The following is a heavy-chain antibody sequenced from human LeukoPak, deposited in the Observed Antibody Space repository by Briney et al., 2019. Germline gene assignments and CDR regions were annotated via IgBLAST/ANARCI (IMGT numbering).Heavy chain of an antibody. CDR3: AKDQVIAVAGNFDY. J-gene: IGHJ4*02. V-gene: IGHV3-74*01. CDR2: INSDGSWT. Sequence: GGSLRLSCAASGNYWMHWVRQAPGKGLVWVSHINSDGSWTSYADSVKGRFTISKDNAKNTVYLQMNSLRAEDTAVYYCAKDQVIAVAGNFDYWGQGTLVTVSS. CDR1: GNYW. D-gene: IGHD6-19*01.